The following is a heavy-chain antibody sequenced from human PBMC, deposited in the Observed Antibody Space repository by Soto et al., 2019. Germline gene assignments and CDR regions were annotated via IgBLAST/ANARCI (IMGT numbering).Heavy chain of an antibody. V-gene: IGHV3-23*01. CDR1: GFTFSSYA. Sequence: ELQLLESGGGLVRPGGSLRLSCAASGFTFSSYAMTWVRQAPGKGLEWVSGVSGTGGSAYYADSVKGRFTISRDKSTNTLYLDMNSLRAEDTAVYYCARGSAYSDYDLEYWGQGTLVTVSS. CDR2: VSGTGGSA. J-gene: IGHJ4*02. D-gene: IGHD4-17*01. CDR3: ARGSAYSDYDLEY.